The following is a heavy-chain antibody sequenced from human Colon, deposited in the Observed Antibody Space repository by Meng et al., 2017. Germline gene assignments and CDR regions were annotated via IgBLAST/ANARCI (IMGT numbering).Heavy chain of an antibody. CDR3: ASFPPPGKQWLVTDY. CDR1: GGSISSSSW. V-gene: IGHV4-4*02. D-gene: IGHD6-19*01. CDR2: IYHSGST. Sequence: PGPLKPSGSLSLPFAGSGGSISSSSWWSWVRQPPGKGLEWIGEIYHSGSTNYNPSLKSRVTISVDKSKNQFSLKLSSVTAADTAVYYCASFPPPGKQWLVTDYWGQGTLVTVSS. J-gene: IGHJ4*02.